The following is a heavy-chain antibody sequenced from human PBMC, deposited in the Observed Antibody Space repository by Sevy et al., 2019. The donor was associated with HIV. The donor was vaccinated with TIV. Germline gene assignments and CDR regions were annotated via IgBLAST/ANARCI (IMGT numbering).Heavy chain of an antibody. CDR2: TYYRSKWYN. CDR3: ARGDYFGSGISNYYYYGMDV. V-gene: IGHV6-1*01. J-gene: IGHJ6*02. CDR1: GDSVSSNSAA. Sequence: KQSQTLSLTCAISGDSVSSNSAAWNWIRQSPSRGLEWLGRTYYRSKWYNDYAVSVKSRLTINPETSKNQFSLQLNSVMPEDTAVYYCARGDYFGSGISNYYYYGMDVWGQGTTVTVSS. D-gene: IGHD3-10*01.